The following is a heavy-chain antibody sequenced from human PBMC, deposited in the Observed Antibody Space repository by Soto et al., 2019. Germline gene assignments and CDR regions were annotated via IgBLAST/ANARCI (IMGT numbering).Heavy chain of an antibody. D-gene: IGHD2-2*01. CDR2: IWIDGSKK. CDR3: ARDRLVPYGCGMDV. J-gene: IGHJ6*02. CDR1: GFTFRSYG. Sequence: QMQLVESGGGVVQPGRSLRLSCAASGFTFRSYGIHWVRQAPGKGLEWVALIWIDGSKKYYVDSVNGRFAVSRDNSKNTPFLQMNSLRVEDTAVYYCARDRLVPYGCGMDVWGQGTTVTVSS. V-gene: IGHV3-33*01.